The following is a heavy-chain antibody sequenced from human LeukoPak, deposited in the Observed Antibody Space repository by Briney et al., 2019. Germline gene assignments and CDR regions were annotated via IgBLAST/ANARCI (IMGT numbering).Heavy chain of an antibody. CDR1: GFTFSSYW. CDR2: IKQDGSEK. Sequence: GGSLRLSCAASGFTFSSYWMSWVRQAPGKGLEWVANIKQDGSEKYYVDSVKGRFTISRDNAKNSLYLQMNSLRAEDMALYYCAKDTRDGYNFDAFDIWGQGTMVTVSS. J-gene: IGHJ3*02. D-gene: IGHD5-24*01. CDR3: AKDTRDGYNFDAFDI. V-gene: IGHV3-7*03.